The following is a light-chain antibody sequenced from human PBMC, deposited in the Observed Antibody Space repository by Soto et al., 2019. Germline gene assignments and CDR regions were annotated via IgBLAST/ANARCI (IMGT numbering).Light chain of an antibody. V-gene: IGKV1-39*01. CDR1: QSISGN. Sequence: IHMTQSQSSLSAFVGYRVTITCRASQSISGNLNWYQQKPGKAPNLLIYAASSLQSGVPSRFSGSASGTDFTLTISSLQPEDFATYYCQQSYSTPITFGQGTRLEI. CDR2: AAS. CDR3: QQSYSTPIT. J-gene: IGKJ5*01.